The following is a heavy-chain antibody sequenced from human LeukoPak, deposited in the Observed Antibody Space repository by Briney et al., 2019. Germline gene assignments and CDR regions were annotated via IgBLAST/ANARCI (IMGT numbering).Heavy chain of an antibody. V-gene: IGHV4-61*01. CDR3: ARVNSIHDAFDT. Sequence: SETLSLTCTVSGGSVSRDNYSWSWIRQPPGKGLEWIGYISYSGSTNYNPSLKSRVTISVDTSKNQFSLKLRSVTAADTAVYYCARVNSIHDAFDTWGQGTMVTVSS. CDR1: GGSVSRDNYS. J-gene: IGHJ3*02. D-gene: IGHD2/OR15-2a*01. CDR2: ISYSGST.